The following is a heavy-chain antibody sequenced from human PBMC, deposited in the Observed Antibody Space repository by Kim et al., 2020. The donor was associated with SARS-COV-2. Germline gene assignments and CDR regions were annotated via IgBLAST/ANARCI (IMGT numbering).Heavy chain of an antibody. J-gene: IGHJ2*01. CDR2: IYYTGST. D-gene: IGHD5-18*01. CDR3: ARDNTEMVTRGIWYFDL. Sequence: SETLSLTCTVSGGSVSSGSYYWTWIRQPPGKGLEWIGHIYYTGSTNYNPSLKSRVTISLDTSKNQFSLKLSSVTAADTAVYYCARDNTEMVTRGIWYFDLWGRGTLATVSA. V-gene: IGHV4-61*01. CDR1: GGSVSSGSYY.